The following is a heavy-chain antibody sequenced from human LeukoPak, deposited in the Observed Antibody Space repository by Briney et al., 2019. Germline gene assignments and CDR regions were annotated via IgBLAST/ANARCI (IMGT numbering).Heavy chain of an antibody. Sequence: EGSLRLSCAASGFIFSSYWMGWVRQAPGKGLEWVANIKRDGSEKYYVDSVKGRFTISRDNAQNSLYLQMNSLRAEATAVYYRARDKEAAVDFWSGYYPLWGQGTLVTVSS. CDR1: GFIFSSYW. CDR2: IKRDGSEK. CDR3: ARDKEAAVDFWSGYYPL. D-gene: IGHD3-3*01. J-gene: IGHJ4*02. V-gene: IGHV3-7*01.